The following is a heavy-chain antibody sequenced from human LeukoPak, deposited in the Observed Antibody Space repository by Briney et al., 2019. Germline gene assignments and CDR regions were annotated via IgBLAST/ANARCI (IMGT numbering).Heavy chain of an antibody. Sequence: GGSLRLSCAASGFTFGSYWMHWVRQAPGKGLVWVSRINSDGSSTSYADSVKGRFTISRDNAKNTLYLQMNSLRAEDTAVYYCASSSSWYEYYFDYWGQGTLVTVSS. CDR3: ASSSSWYEYYFDY. CDR2: INSDGSST. D-gene: IGHD6-13*01. J-gene: IGHJ4*02. CDR1: GFTFGSYW. V-gene: IGHV3-74*01.